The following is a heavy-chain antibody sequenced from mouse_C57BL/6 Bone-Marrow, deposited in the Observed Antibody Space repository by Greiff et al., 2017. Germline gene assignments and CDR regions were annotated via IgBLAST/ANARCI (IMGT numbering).Heavy chain of an antibody. V-gene: IGHV3-6*01. CDR3: ATIYYDYDGGFDY. Sequence: EVQLQQSGPGLVKPSQSLSLTCSVTGYSITSGYYWNWIRQFPGNKLEWMGYISYDGSNNYNPSLKNRISITRDTSKNQFFLKLNSVTTDDTATYYCATIYYDYDGGFDYWGQGTTRTVSS. CDR2: ISYDGSN. J-gene: IGHJ2*01. CDR1: GYSITSGYY. D-gene: IGHD2-4*01.